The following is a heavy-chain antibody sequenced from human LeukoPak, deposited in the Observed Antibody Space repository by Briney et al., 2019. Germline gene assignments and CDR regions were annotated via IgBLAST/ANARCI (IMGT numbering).Heavy chain of an antibody. CDR2: IYESGSI. J-gene: IGHJ6*03. CDR1: GGSISGSGYY. CDR3: ARRSGWGQAPYWYYYYYMDF. D-gene: IGHD6-19*01. Sequence: SETLSLTCTVSGGSISGSGYYWGWVRQPPGKGLEWIGSIYESGSIYYNPPLNSRVTISVETSKNQFSLKLSSVTAADTAVYYCARRSGWGQAPYWYYYYYMDFWGKGTTVTISS. V-gene: IGHV4-39*07.